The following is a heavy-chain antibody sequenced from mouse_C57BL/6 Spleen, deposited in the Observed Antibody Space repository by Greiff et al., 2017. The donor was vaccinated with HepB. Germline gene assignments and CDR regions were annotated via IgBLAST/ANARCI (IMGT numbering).Heavy chain of an antibody. CDR1: GFSLTSYG. J-gene: IGHJ4*01. D-gene: IGHD1-1*01. Sequence: QVQLQQSGPGLVQPSQSLSITCTVSGFSLTSYGVHWVRQSPGKGLEWLGVIWSGGSTDYNAAFISRLSISKDNSKSQVFFKLNSLQADDTAIYYCARGSYGSTYYYAMDDWGQGTSVTVSS. CDR3: ARGSYGSTYYYAMDD. V-gene: IGHV2-2*01. CDR2: IWSGGST.